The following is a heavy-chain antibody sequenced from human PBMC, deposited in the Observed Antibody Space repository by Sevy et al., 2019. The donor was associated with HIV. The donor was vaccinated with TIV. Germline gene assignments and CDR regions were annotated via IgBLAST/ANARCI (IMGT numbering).Heavy chain of an antibody. V-gene: IGHV4-34*01. D-gene: IGHD2-21*02. J-gene: IGHJ4*02. CDR1: GGSFSGYY. Sequence: SETLSLTCAVYGGSFSGYYWSWIRQPPGKGLEWIGEINHSGSTNYNPSPKSRVTISVDTSKNQFSLKLSSVTAADTAVYYCARGLHVPIPGPSADCGGDCYSLGFDYWGQGTLVTVSS. CDR3: ARGLHVPIPGPSADCGGDCYSLGFDY. CDR2: INHSGST.